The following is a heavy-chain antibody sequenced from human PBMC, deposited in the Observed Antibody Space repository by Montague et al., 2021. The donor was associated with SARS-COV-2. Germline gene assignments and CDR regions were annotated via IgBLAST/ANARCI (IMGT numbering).Heavy chain of an antibody. J-gene: IGHJ6*02. CDR1: GASVTTGHYY. CDR2: VYPSGNT. CDR3: ARVRGAALYFGEVGYYGIGV. V-gene: IGHV4-61*02. D-gene: IGHD3-10*01. Sequence: TLSLTCTVSGASVTTGHYYWSWIRQPAGKGLEWIGRVYPSGNTNYNPSLRSRVSISVDMSKNQISLKLSSVTAADTAVYYCARVRGAALYFGEVGYYGIGVWGQGTTVTVSS.